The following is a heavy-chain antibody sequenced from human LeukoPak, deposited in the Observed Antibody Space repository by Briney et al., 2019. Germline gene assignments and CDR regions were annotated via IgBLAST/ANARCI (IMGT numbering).Heavy chain of an antibody. CDR1: GYTFTSYD. D-gene: IGHD3-3*01. CDR2: MNPNSGNT. J-gene: IGHJ5*02. V-gene: IGHV1-8*03. CDR3: ARKGRFFTSWFDP. Sequence: ASVKVSCKASGYTFTSYDINWVRQATGQGLEWMGWMNPNSGNTGYAQKFQGRATITRNTSISTAYMELSSLRSEGTAVYYCARKGRFFTSWFDPWGQGTLVTVSS.